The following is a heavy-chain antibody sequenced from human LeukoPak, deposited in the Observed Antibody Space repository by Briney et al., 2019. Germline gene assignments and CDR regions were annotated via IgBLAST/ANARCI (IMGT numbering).Heavy chain of an antibody. J-gene: IGHJ4*02. D-gene: IGHD5-24*01. CDR2: IYPGDSDT. CDR3: ARRGGDGYNGDY. CDR1: GYMFTNYW. Sequence: GESPKISCKGSGYMFTNYWIGWVRQMPGKGLEWMGIIYPGDSDTRYSPSFQDQVTISVDKSISTASLQWTSLKASDSAMYYCARRGGDGYNGDYWGQGTLVSVSS. V-gene: IGHV5-51*01.